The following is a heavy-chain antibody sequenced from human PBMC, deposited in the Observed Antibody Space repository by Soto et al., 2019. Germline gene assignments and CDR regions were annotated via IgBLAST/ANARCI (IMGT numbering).Heavy chain of an antibody. D-gene: IGHD3-22*01. CDR3: ARRSYYYDSSGYRSNWFDP. CDR1: GGSISSGSYH. V-gene: IGHV4-39*01. CDR2: ISYSGST. Sequence: SETLSLTCTVSGGSISSGSYHWGWIRQPPGKGLEWIGSISYSGSTYYNPSLKSRVTISVDTSKNQFSLKLNSVTAADTAVYYCARRSYYYDSSGYRSNWFDPWGQGTLVTVSS. J-gene: IGHJ5*02.